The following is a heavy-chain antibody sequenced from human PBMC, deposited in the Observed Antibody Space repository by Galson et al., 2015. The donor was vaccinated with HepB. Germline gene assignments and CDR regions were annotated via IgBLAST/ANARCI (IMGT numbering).Heavy chain of an antibody. V-gene: IGHV3-30-3*01. J-gene: IGHJ4*02. Sequence: SLRLSCAASGFTFSSYAMHWVRQAPGKGLEWVAVISYDGSNKYYADSVKGRFTISRDNSKNTLYLQMNSLRAEDTAVYYCARVFSDIVVVPAAVAFDYWGQGTLVTVSS. CDR3: ARVFSDIVVVPAAVAFDY. CDR2: ISYDGSNK. D-gene: IGHD2-2*01. CDR1: GFTFSSYA.